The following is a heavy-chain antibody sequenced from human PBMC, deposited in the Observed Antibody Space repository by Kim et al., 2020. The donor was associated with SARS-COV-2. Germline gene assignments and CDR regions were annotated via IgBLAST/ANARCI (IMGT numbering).Heavy chain of an antibody. V-gene: IGHV3-7*05. J-gene: IGHJ4*02. Sequence: GGSLRLSCAGSGFSFSSPWMSWVRQAPGKGLEWVANINQDGSEKYYVDSVMGRFTISRDNAKNSLYLQMSNLRVEDTAVYYCVRGFGCDFWGQGTLVTVSS. CDR2: INQDGSEK. CDR1: GFSFSSPW. D-gene: IGHD3-3*01. CDR3: VRGFGCDF.